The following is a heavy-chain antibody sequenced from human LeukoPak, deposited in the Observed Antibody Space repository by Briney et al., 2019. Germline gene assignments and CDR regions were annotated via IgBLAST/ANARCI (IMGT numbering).Heavy chain of an antibody. D-gene: IGHD4-17*01. V-gene: IGHV4-34*01. CDR2: INHSGYT. J-gene: IGHJ4*02. CDR3: TRMTTGHDY. Sequence: PSETLSLTCAVSGVSFDDYYWAWARQTPGKGLEWIGEINHSGYTNDSPSLKSRVTLSIDTSRKQFSLNLRSVTVADAGIYYCTRMTTGHDYWGQGTLVTVSS. CDR1: GVSFDDYY.